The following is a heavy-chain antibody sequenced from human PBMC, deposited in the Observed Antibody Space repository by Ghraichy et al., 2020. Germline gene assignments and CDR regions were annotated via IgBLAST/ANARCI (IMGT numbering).Heavy chain of an antibody. Sequence: GGSLRLSCAASGFTFSSYSMNWVRQAPGKGLEWVSYISSSSSTIYYADSVKGRFTISRDNAKNSLYLQMNSLRDEDTAVYYCARVSWVVSSCYYYADAFDIWGQGTMVTVSS. CDR3: ARVSWVVSSCYYYADAFDI. V-gene: IGHV3-48*02. CDR2: ISSSSSTI. J-gene: IGHJ3*02. D-gene: IGHD3-22*01. CDR1: GFTFSSYS.